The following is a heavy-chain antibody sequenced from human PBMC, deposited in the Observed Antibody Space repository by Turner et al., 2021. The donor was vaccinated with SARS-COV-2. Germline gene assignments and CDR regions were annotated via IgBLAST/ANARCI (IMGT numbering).Heavy chain of an antibody. Sequence: QVQLGQSGADVKMPGSSVKVPCKASVGTFISYAITWVRQAPGQGLEWIGGIIPIFGTANYAQKFQGRVTIAADDSTSTAYMELSSLRSEDTAVYYCAKISAYDSSGKYFDYWGQGTLVTVSS. CDR2: IIPIFGTA. V-gene: IGHV1-69*01. CDR1: VGTFISYA. J-gene: IGHJ4*02. CDR3: AKISAYDSSGKYFDY. D-gene: IGHD3-22*01.